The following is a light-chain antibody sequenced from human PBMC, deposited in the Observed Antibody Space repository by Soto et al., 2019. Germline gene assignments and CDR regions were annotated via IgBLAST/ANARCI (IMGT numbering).Light chain of an antibody. CDR3: QQRNVWPPIT. CDR2: GAS. CDR1: QSVRSTH. Sequence: EIVLTQSPGTLSLSPGERDTLSCRASQSVRSTHLAWYQLKPGQAPRLFIYGASSRATGIPDRFSSSGSGTDFTLTISRLEPEDFAVYYCQQRNVWPPITFGQGTRLEIK. V-gene: IGKV3D-20*02. J-gene: IGKJ5*01.